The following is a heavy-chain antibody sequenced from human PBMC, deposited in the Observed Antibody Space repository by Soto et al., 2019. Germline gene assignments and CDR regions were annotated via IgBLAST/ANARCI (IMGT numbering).Heavy chain of an antibody. CDR1: GFTFDDYA. V-gene: IGHV3-9*01. J-gene: IGHJ5*02. Sequence: GGSLRLSCAASGFTFDDYAMHWVRQAPGKGLEWVSGISWNSGSIGYADSVKGRFTISRDNAKNSLYLQMNSLRAEDTAVYYCARDAYDYIWGSYPRGFDPWGQGTLVTVSS. D-gene: IGHD3-16*01. CDR3: ARDAYDYIWGSYPRGFDP. CDR2: ISWNSGSI.